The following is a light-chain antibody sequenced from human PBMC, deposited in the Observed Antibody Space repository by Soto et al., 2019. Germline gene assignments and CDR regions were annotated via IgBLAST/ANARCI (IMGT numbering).Light chain of an antibody. CDR2: SAS. V-gene: IGKV1-12*01. J-gene: IGKJ5*01. CDR3: QQDKSFPIT. CDR1: QDIGNW. Sequence: IRVTQSPSSLSASTGDRVTITCRASQDIGNWMTWYQQKPGKAPKLLIYSASTLVRGVPSRFSGSGSGTEFTLTISGLQPEDSLTYYCQQDKSFPITFGQGTRLEIK.